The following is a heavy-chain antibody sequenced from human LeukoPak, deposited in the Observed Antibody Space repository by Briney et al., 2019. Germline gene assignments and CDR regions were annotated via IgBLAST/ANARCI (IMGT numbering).Heavy chain of an antibody. Sequence: ASVKVSCKTSGYTFITYHIHWVRQAPGQGLEWMGMIKSNVGTTHYAQKFQGRLTVTGDTSTSTVYMELSSLTSEDTAVYYRTRESDSTFYFDFWGQGTLVTVSS. CDR1: GYTFITYH. CDR2: IKSNVGTT. D-gene: IGHD2-2*01. CDR3: TRESDSTFYFDF. J-gene: IGHJ4*02. V-gene: IGHV1-46*01.